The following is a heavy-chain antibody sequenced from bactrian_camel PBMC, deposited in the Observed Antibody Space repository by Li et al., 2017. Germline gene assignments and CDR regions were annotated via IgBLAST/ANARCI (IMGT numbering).Heavy chain of an antibody. V-gene: IGHV3-2*01. CDR1: GFTFSAYY. D-gene: IGHD3*01. CDR3: AASRRKGYGCIRGLDTDYRY. Sequence: HVQLVESGGGLVQPGGSLRLSCAASGFTFSAYYMAWVRQAPGKGLEWVSSIFSDDGYTYYADSVKGRFTTSRDVAKDLPCLQMDTLKPEDTAIYYCAASRRKGYGCIRGLDTDYRYWGQGTQVTVS. J-gene: IGHJ4*01. CDR2: IFSDDGYT.